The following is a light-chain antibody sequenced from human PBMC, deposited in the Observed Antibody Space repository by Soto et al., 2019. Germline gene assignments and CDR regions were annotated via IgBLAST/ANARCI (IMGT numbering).Light chain of an antibody. CDR1: LSVNSN. CDR2: GAS. J-gene: IGKJ2*01. Sequence: EIVMTQSPATLSVSPGERATLSCRASLSVNSNLAWYQQKPGQAPRLLIYGASTRVAGIPARFSGSGSETEFSLTISSLQSEDFAVYYCQQYNNRPPDTFGQGRKLEIK. CDR3: QQYNNRPPDT. V-gene: IGKV3-15*01.